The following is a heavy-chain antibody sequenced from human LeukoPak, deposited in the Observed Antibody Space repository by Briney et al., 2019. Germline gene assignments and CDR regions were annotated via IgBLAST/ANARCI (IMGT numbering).Heavy chain of an antibody. D-gene: IGHD3-22*01. CDR3: ARDRYYYDSSGYA. J-gene: IGHJ4*02. V-gene: IGHV1-69*04. Sequence: ASVKVSCKASGGTFSSYAISWVRQAPGQGLEWMGRIIPILGIANYAQKFQGRVTITADKSTSTAYMELSSLRSEDTAVYYCARDRYYYDSSGYAWGQGTLVTVSS. CDR2: IIPILGIA. CDR1: GGTFSSYA.